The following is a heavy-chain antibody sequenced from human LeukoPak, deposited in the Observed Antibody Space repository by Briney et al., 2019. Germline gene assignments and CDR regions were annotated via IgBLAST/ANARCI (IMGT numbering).Heavy chain of an antibody. CDR3: ARLSSSWYQDWYFDL. V-gene: IGHV4-59*12. Sequence: SETLSLTCAVYGGSFSGYYWSWIRQPPGKGLEWIGYIHYSGSTHYNPSLKSRVTISVDTSKNQFSLKLSSVTAADTAVYYCARLSSSWYQDWYFDLWGRGTLVTVSS. J-gene: IGHJ2*01. CDR1: GGSFSGYY. CDR2: IHYSGST. D-gene: IGHD6-13*01.